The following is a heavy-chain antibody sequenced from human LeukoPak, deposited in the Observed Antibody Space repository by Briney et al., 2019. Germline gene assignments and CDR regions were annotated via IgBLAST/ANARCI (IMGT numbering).Heavy chain of an antibody. CDR1: GFTFSSYA. V-gene: IGHV3-30*04. D-gene: IGHD6-19*01. CDR3: ARDREAVAGTPDI. Sequence: GGSLRLSCAASGFTFSSYAMHWVRQAPGKGLEWVAVISYDGSNKYYADSVKGRFTISRDNSKNTLYLQMNSLRAEDTAVYYCARDREAVAGTPDIWGQGTMVTVSS. J-gene: IGHJ3*02. CDR2: ISYDGSNK.